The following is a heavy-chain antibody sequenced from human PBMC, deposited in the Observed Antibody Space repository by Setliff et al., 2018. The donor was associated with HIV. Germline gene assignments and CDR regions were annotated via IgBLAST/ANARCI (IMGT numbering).Heavy chain of an antibody. V-gene: IGHV4-59*04. J-gene: IGHJ4*02. CDR2: IYYSGNT. CDR3: ATHVLQFLEWLSHFDY. Sequence: SETLSLTCTVSGGSISSYYWSWIRQPPGKGLEWIGYIYYSGNTYYNPSLKSRVTISVDTSKNQFSLKLSSVTAADTAVYYCATHVLQFLEWLSHFDYWGQGTRVTVSS. D-gene: IGHD3-3*01. CDR1: GGSISSYY.